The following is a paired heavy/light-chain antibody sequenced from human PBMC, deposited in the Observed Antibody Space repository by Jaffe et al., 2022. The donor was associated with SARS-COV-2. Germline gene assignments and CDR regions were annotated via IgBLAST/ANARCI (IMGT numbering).Light chain of an antibody. CDR2: GKN. Sequence: SSELTQDPAVSVALGQTVRITCQGDSLRSYYASWYQQKPGQAPVLVFYGKNNRPSGIPDRFSGSSSGNTASLTITGAQAEDEADYYCNSRDSSGNHVVFGGGTKLTAL. V-gene: IGLV3-19*01. CDR3: NSRDSSGNHVV. J-gene: IGLJ2*01. CDR1: SLRSYY.
Heavy chain of an antibody. CDR3: ARNREQWQEGYYFDY. V-gene: IGHV3-30*04. J-gene: IGHJ4*02. CDR2: ISYDGGNK. CDR1: GFTFNSYT. D-gene: IGHD6-19*01. Sequence: QVQLVESGGGVVQPGRSLRLSCAASGFTFNSYTLHWVRQAPGKGLEWVAVISYDGGNKYYADSMKGRFTISRDNSKNTLFLQMSSLRAEDTAVYYCARNREQWQEGYYFDYWGQGTLVTVSS.